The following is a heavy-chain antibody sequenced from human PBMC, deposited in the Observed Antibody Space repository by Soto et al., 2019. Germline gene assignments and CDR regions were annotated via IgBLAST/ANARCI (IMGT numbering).Heavy chain of an antibody. J-gene: IGHJ3*02. Sequence: QVQLVQSGAEVKKPGASVKVSCKASGYTFTSYGISWVRQAPGQGLEWMGWISAYNGNTNYGQNLQGRVTMTTDTSTSTAYMELMSLRSDDTAVFYCARNHVYDSSGYYPDGFDIWGQGTMVTVSS. CDR1: GYTFTSYG. D-gene: IGHD3-22*01. V-gene: IGHV1-18*01. CDR3: ARNHVYDSSGYYPDGFDI. CDR2: ISAYNGNT.